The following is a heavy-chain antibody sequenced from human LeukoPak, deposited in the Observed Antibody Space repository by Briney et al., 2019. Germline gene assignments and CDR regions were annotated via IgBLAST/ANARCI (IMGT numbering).Heavy chain of an antibody. Sequence: ASVKVSFKASGYTFTVYYIHWGRQAPGQGLEWMGWINPTNGGTNYAQKFQGRVTLSRDTSISTAYMDLNSLRSDDAAVYYCARSRWYHGNSGAYDGFDIWGQGTLVTVSS. CDR2: INPTNGGT. D-gene: IGHD4-23*01. CDR3: ARSRWYHGNSGAYDGFDI. CDR1: GYTFTVYY. V-gene: IGHV1-2*02. J-gene: IGHJ3*02.